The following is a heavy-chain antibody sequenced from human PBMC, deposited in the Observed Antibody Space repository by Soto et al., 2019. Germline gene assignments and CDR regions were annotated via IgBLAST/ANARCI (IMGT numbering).Heavy chain of an antibody. CDR2: MNPNSGNT. CDR1: GYTFTSYD. V-gene: IGHV1-8*01. J-gene: IGHJ5*02. D-gene: IGHD2-2*01. Sequence: QVQLVQSGAEVKKPGASVKVSCKASGYTFTSYDINWVRQATGQGLEWMGWMNPNSGNTGYAQKFQGRVTMTRNTSISTAYMELSSLRSEDTAVYYCARGRIVLVPAHNWFDPWGQGTLVTVSS. CDR3: ARGRIVLVPAHNWFDP.